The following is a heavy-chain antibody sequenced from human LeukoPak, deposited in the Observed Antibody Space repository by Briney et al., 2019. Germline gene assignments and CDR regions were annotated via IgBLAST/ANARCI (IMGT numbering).Heavy chain of an antibody. J-gene: IGHJ4*02. CDR2: INPNSGGT. V-gene: IGHV1-2*02. CDR1: GYTFTGYY. D-gene: IGHD3-22*01. CDR3: ARLATYYYDSSGYYPLTGCFDY. Sequence: ASVKVSCKASGYTFTGYYMHWVRQAPGQGLEWMGWINPNSGGTNYAQKFQGRVTMTRDTSISTAYMELSRLRSDDTAVYYCARLATYYYDSSGYYPLTGCFDYWGQGTLVTVSS.